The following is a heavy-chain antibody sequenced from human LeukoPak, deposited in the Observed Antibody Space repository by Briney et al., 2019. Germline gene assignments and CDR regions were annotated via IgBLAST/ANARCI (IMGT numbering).Heavy chain of an antibody. V-gene: IGHV1-18*01. D-gene: IGHD3-22*01. J-gene: IGHJ3*02. CDR1: GYTFTSYG. CDR2: ISAYNGNT. Sequence: ASVKVSCKASGYTFTSYGISWVRQAPGQGLEWMGWISAYNGNTNYAQKLQGRVTMTTDTSTSTAYMELRSLRSDDTAMYYCASYLSQDSSGYWPNDAFDIWGQGTMVTVSS. CDR3: ASYLSQDSSGYWPNDAFDI.